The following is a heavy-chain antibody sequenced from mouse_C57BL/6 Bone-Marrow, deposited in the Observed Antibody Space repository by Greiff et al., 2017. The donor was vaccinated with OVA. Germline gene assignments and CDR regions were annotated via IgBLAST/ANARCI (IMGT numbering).Heavy chain of an antibody. D-gene: IGHD2-3*01. J-gene: IGHJ2*01. CDR1: GYTFTSYW. CDR2: IHPNSGST. V-gene: IGHV1-64*01. Sequence: QVQLQQPGAELVKPGASVKLSCKASGYTFTSYWMHWVKQRPGQGLEWIGMIHPNSGSTNYNEKFKSKATLTVDKSSSTAYMQLSSLTSEDSAVYYCARGVVCGWLLPYFDYWCQGTTLTVSS. CDR3: ARGVVCGWLLPYFDY.